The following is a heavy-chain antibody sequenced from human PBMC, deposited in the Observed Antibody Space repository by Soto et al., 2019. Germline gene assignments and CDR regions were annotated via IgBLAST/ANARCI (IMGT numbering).Heavy chain of an antibody. D-gene: IGHD2-2*01. J-gene: IGHJ6*03. CDR1: GFTFSAYS. CDR2: IGSTGSVT. CDR3: ARDRLVVVPAAIYYYYMDV. Sequence: GGSLRLSCAASGFTFSAYSMNWVRQAPGKGLEWVSFIGSTGSVTHYADSVMGRSTISRDNARNSLYLQMNSLRAEDTAVYYCARDRLVVVPAAIYYYYMDVWGKGTTVTVSS. V-gene: IGHV3-48*04.